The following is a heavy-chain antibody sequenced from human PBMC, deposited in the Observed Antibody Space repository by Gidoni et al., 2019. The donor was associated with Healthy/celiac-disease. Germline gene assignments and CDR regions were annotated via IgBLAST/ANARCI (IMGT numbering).Heavy chain of an antibody. CDR1: GFTFSSYA. CDR3: AKVGDVQLVLPYYFDY. V-gene: IGHV3-23*01. D-gene: IGHD1-1*01. J-gene: IGHJ4*02. CDR2: ISGSGGST. Sequence: EVQLLEYGGGLVQPGGSLRLSCAASGFTFSSYAMRWVRQAPGKGLEWVSAISGSGGSTYYADSVKGRFTISRDNSKNTLYLQMNSLRADDTAVYYCAKVGDVQLVLPYYFDYWGQGTLVTVSS.